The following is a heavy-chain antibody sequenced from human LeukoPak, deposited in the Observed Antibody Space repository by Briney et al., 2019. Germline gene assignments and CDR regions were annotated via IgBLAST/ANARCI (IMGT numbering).Heavy chain of an antibody. J-gene: IGHJ6*02. CDR3: AREFSGPYYYGMYV. D-gene: IGHD3-10*01. CDR2: IYYSGST. Sequence: SETLSLTCTVSGGSISSHYWSWIRQPPGKGLEWIGYIYYSGSTNYNPSLKSRVTISVDTSKNQFSLKPSSVTAADTAVYYCAREFSGPYYYGMYVWGQGTTVTVS. V-gene: IGHV4-59*11. CDR1: GGSISSHY.